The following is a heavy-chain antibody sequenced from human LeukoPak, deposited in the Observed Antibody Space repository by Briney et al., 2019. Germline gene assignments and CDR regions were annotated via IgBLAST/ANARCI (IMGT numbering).Heavy chain of an antibody. CDR1: GGSISSYY. CDR2: INHSGST. CDR3: ARAAHNDWSGYPRHYYYYGMDV. V-gene: IGHV4-34*01. J-gene: IGHJ6*02. D-gene: IGHD3-3*01. Sequence: SETLSLTCTVSGGSISSYYWSWIRQPPGKGLEWIGEINHSGSTNYNPSLKSRVTISVDTSKNQFSLKLSSVTAADTAVYYCARAAHNDWSGYPRHYYYYGMDVWGQGTTVTVSS.